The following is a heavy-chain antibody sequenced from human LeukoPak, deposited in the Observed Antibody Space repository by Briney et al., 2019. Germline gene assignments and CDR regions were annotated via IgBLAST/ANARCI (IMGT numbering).Heavy chain of an antibody. D-gene: IGHD4-23*01. J-gene: IGHJ4*02. Sequence: SETLSLTCTVSGGSISNSGYYWGWIRQPPGKGLEWIGGIYYSGSTYYNPSLKSRVTISVDTSKNQFSLKLSSVTAADTAVYYCARGKDDYGGNSGIGQTCFDYWGQGTLVTVSS. CDR3: ARGKDDYGGNSGIGQTCFDY. CDR2: IYYSGST. V-gene: IGHV4-39*07. CDR1: GGSISNSGYY.